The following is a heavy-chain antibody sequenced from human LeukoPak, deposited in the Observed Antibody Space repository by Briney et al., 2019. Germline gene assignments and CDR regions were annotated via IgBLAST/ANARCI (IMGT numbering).Heavy chain of an antibody. CDR3: ARGARVRIAVAGGFDY. V-gene: IGHV1-46*01. J-gene: IGHJ4*02. D-gene: IGHD6-19*01. CDR1: GYTFTSYY. CDR2: INPSGGST. Sequence: ASVEVSCKASGYTFTSYYMHWVRQAPGQGLEWMGIINPSGGSTSYAQMFQGRVTMTRDTSTSTVYMELSSLRSEDTAVYYCARGARVRIAVAGGFDYWGQGTLVTVSS.